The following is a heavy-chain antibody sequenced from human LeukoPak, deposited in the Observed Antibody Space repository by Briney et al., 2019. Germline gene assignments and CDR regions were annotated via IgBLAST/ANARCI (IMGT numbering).Heavy chain of an antibody. CDR1: GYPFTGYY. J-gene: IGHJ2*01. CDR2: IKPNTGGT. D-gene: IGHD3-10*01. V-gene: IGHV1-2*02. CDR3: AKDRGANWYFDL. Sequence: ASLKVSCKASGYPFTGYYIHWVRQAPGQGLEWMGWIKPNTGGTDYAQKFQGRITMTRDTSINTAYLELSSPRSDDTAVYYCAKDRGANWYFDLWGRGTLVSVSS.